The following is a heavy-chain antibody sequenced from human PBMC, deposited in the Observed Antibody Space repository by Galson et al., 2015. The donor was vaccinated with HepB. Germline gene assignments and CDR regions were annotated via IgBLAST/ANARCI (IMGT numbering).Heavy chain of an antibody. Sequence: SLRLSCAASGFTVSSNYMSWVRQAPGKGLEWVSVIYSGGSTYYADSVKGRFTISRDNSKNTLYLQMNSLRAEDTAVYYCANWVMGYMTFDYWGQGTLVTVSS. J-gene: IGHJ4*02. CDR1: GFTVSSNY. D-gene: IGHD5-24*01. V-gene: IGHV3-66*01. CDR2: IYSGGST. CDR3: ANWVMGYMTFDY.